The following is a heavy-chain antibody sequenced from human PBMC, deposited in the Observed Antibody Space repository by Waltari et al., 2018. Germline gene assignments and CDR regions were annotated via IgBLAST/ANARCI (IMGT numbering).Heavy chain of an antibody. D-gene: IGHD5-12*01. CDR3: ARGGYDHFDY. Sequence: QVQLQESGPGLVKPSETLSLTCTVSGGSISSYYWSWIRQPPGKGLEWIGYIYYSGSTNYNPSLKSRVTISVDTSKNQFSLKLSSVTAADTAVYYCARGGYDHFDYWGQGTLVTVSS. CDR2: IYYSGST. CDR1: GGSISSYY. V-gene: IGHV4-59*01. J-gene: IGHJ4*02.